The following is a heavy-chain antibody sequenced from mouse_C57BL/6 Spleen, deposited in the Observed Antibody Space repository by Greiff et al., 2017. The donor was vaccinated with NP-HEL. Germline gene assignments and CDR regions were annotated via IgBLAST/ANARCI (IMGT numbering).Heavy chain of an antibody. CDR2: ISSGGSYT. CDR3: ARGEDSSGPSFAY. D-gene: IGHD3-2*01. CDR1: GFTFSSYG. V-gene: IGHV5-6*01. Sequence: EVQLVESGGDLVKPGGSLKLSCAASGFTFSSYGMSWVRQTPDKRLEWVATISSGGSYTYYPDSVKGRFTISRDNAKNTLYLQMSSLKSEDTAMYYCARGEDSSGPSFAYWGQGTLVTVSA. J-gene: IGHJ3*01.